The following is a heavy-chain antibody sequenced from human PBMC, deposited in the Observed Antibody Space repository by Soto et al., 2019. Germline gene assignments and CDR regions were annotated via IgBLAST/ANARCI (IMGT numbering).Heavy chain of an antibody. CDR2: ISGSGGST. Sequence: GGSLRLSCAASGFTFSSYAMSWVRQAPGKGLEWVSAISGSGGSTYYADSVKGRFTISRDNSKNTLYLQMNSLRAEDTAVYYCAKDLGRYYDFWSGYLGFDYWGQGTLVTVSS. J-gene: IGHJ4*02. D-gene: IGHD3-3*01. CDR3: AKDLGRYYDFWSGYLGFDY. V-gene: IGHV3-23*01. CDR1: GFTFSSYA.